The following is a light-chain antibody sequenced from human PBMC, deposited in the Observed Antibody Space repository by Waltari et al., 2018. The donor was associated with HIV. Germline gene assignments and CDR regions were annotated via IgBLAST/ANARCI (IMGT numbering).Light chain of an antibody. CDR3: SSFTSSTTL. J-gene: IGLJ2*01. V-gene: IGLV2-14*03. Sequence: QSALTQPASVSGSPGQSITISCTGTSSDIGDHNYVSWYQQHPGKAPTLMIYDVNSRPSGVSNRFSGSKSGNTASLTISGLQAEDEAHYYCSSFTSSTTLFGGGTKLTVL. CDR2: DVN. CDR1: SSDIGDHNY.